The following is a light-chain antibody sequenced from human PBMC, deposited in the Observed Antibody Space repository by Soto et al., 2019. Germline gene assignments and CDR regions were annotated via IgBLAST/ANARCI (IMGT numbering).Light chain of an antibody. Sequence: DIQMTQSPSSLSASVGDRVTITCRASQSISSYLNWYQQKPGKAPKLLIYAASSLQSGVPSRFSGSGSGTDFTLTISRLQPEDFATYYWQQSYSTPGPFTFGPGTKVDIK. CDR3: QQSYSTPGPFT. J-gene: IGKJ3*01. CDR1: QSISSY. CDR2: AAS. V-gene: IGKV1-39*01.